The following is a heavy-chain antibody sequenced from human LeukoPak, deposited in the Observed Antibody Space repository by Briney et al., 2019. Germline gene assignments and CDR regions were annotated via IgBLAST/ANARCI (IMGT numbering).Heavy chain of an antibody. D-gene: IGHD2-15*01. CDR3: ARPYCSGGSCYSRAFDI. CDR1: GGSISSSNYY. CDR2: IYYSGNT. V-gene: IGHV4-39*07. J-gene: IGHJ3*02. Sequence: SETLSLTCTVSGGSISSSNYYWGWIRQPPGKGLEWIGSIYYSGNTHYSPSLKSRVTISVDTSKNQFSLKLSSVTAADTAVYYCARPYCSGGSCYSRAFDIWGQGTMVTVSS.